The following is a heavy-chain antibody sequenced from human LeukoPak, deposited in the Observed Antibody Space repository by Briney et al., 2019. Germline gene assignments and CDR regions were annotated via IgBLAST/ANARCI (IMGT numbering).Heavy chain of an antibody. V-gene: IGHV3-7*03. CDR1: EITFSSYW. CDR2: IKQHGTER. J-gene: IGHJ4*02. CDR3: APAAGRGY. Sequence: GGSLRLSCEASEITFSSYWMTWVRQAPGKGPKWVANIKQHGTERNYVDSVKGRFTISRDNAKNSLYLQMNTLRDEDTAVYPRAPAAGRGYWGQGTLVTVSS. D-gene: IGHD2-2*01.